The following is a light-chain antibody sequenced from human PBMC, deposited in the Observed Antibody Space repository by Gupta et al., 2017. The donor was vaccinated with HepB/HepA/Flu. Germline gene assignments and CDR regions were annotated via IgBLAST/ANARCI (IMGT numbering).Light chain of an antibody. CDR3: QQDSNSCLT. V-gene: IGKV3-20*01. CDR1: QTIRNNY. J-gene: IGKJ4*01. Sequence: IVLTQSPGTLSLSPGERATLSCRASQTIRNNYVAWYHQKPGQTPRLHIYGASSRALGVPDRFSGSESGPDFTLIIQRLEREDSALYYCQQDSNSCLTFGGGTKVEI. CDR2: GAS.